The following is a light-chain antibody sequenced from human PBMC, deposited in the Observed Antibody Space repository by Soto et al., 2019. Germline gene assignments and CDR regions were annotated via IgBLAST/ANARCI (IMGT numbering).Light chain of an antibody. Sequence: AIEMTQSPSSLSASVGDTVTITCRASQGIGKDLAWFQQRPGKAPKLLIYGASGLQNGVPSRFSGSGSGTDFTLTISGLQPEDFATYYCQQAASFPITFGQGTRLEIK. CDR3: QQAASFPIT. V-gene: IGKV1-6*01. CDR1: QGIGKD. CDR2: GAS. J-gene: IGKJ5*01.